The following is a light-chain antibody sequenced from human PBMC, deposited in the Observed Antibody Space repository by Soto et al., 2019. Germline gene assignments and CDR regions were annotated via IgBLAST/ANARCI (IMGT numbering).Light chain of an antibody. CDR2: GAS. J-gene: IGKJ1*01. Sequence: EIVMTQSPATLSMSPGERATLSCRASQNIKDYLAWFQQKPGQAPRLLIYGASTRATAIPARFSGSGSGTEFTLSISSLQSEDFAVYYCQQYNTWPRTFGQGTKVEIK. CDR1: QNIKDY. CDR3: QQYNTWPRT. V-gene: IGKV3-15*01.